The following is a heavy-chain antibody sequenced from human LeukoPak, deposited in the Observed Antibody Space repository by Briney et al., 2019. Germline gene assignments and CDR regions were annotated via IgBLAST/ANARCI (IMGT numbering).Heavy chain of an antibody. Sequence: PSETLSLTCVVYGGSLSGYDWSWIRQPPGKGLEWIGEINESGSTTYKSSLKSRVTISIDTSRSQFSLKLNSVTAADTAVYYCARDSTKGWVTDYWGQGTLVTVSS. CDR2: INESGST. CDR1: GGSLSGYD. J-gene: IGHJ4*02. V-gene: IGHV4-34*01. CDR3: ARDSTKGWVTDY. D-gene: IGHD5-18*01.